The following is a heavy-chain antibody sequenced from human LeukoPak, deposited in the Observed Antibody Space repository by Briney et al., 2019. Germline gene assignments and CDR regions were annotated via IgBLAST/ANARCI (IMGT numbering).Heavy chain of an antibody. D-gene: IGHD1-26*01. CDR3: AGGLKNSGSYPDY. CDR2: IYYSGST. V-gene: IGHV4-59*01. Sequence: SETLSLTCTVSGGSISSYYWSWIRQLPGKGLEWIGYIYYSGSTNYNPSLKSRVTISVDTSKNQFSLKLSSVTAADTAVYYCAGGLKNSGSYPDYWRQGTLVTVSS. CDR1: GGSISSYY. J-gene: IGHJ4*02.